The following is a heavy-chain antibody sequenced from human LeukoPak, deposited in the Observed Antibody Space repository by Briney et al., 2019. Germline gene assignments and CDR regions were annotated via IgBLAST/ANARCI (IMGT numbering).Heavy chain of an antibody. CDR1: GFIFSSYA. J-gene: IGHJ3*01. Sequence: GGSLRLSCRASGFIFSSYALNWVRRAPGQGLEWVSSISSSSGDIYYTDSVKGRFTISRDNARKSLYLQMNSLRVEDTAVYYCVRDYGGSSGAFDLWGQGTMVT. V-gene: IGHV3-21*01. CDR3: VRDYGGSSGAFDL. CDR2: ISSSSGDI. D-gene: IGHD4-23*01.